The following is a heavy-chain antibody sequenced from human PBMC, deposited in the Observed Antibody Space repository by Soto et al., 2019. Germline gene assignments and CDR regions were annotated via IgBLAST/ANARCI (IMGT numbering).Heavy chain of an antibody. V-gene: IGHV4-59*01. J-gene: IGHJ4*02. Sequence: SETLSLTCTVSGVSITSYFWSWIRQTPGKGLDWIGSISFSGATYSNPSLKGRAALSVDTSENHLSLTLHSVTSADTAVYFCERARRDGYKRYFEFWGQGIQVTVSS. CDR3: ERARRDGYKRYFEF. CDR1: GVSITSYF. D-gene: IGHD5-12*01. CDR2: ISFSGAT.